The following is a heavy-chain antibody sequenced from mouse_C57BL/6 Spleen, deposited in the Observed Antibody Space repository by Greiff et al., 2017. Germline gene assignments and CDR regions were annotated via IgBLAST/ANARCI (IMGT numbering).Heavy chain of an antibody. J-gene: IGHJ3*01. V-gene: IGHV1-69*01. Sequence: VQLQQPGAELVMPGASVKLSCKASGYTFTSYWMHWVKQRPGQGLEWIGEIDPSDSYTNYNQKFKGKSTLTVDNSSSPAYMQLYSLTTRGTAVYYCASDDGSRPFAYWGQGTLVTVSA. D-gene: IGHD1-1*01. CDR1: GYTFTSYW. CDR3: ASDDGSRPFAY. CDR2: IDPSDSYT.